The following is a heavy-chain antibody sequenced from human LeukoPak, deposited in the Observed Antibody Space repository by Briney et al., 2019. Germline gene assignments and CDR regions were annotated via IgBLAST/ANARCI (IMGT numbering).Heavy chain of an antibody. D-gene: IGHD3-3*01. CDR3: AKDRGYYDFWSGYYGHYYGMDV. CDR1: GFTFSSYG. Sequence: GGSLRLSCAASGFTFSSYGMHWVRQAPGKGLEWVAVIWYDGSNKYYADSVKGRFTISRDNSKNTLYLQMNSLRAEDTAVYYCAKDRGYYDFWSGYYGHYYGMDVWGQGTTVTVSS. V-gene: IGHV3-33*06. CDR2: IWYDGSNK. J-gene: IGHJ6*02.